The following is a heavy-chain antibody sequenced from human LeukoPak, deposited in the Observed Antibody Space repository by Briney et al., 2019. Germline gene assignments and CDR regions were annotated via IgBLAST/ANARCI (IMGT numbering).Heavy chain of an antibody. CDR1: GGTFISYA. CDR2: ITPILDIA. D-gene: IGHD1-26*01. Sequence: SVKVSCKASGGTFISYAISWVGQAPGQGGEWKGRITPILDIANYAQKFQGRVTITADKSTSTAYMELSSLRSEDTAVYYCARDRSGSYYFDYWGQGTLVTVSS. CDR3: ARDRSGSYYFDY. J-gene: IGHJ4*02. V-gene: IGHV1-69*04.